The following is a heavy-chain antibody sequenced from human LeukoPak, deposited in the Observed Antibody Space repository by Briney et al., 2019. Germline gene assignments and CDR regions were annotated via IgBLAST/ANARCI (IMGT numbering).Heavy chain of an antibody. CDR3: AGDNTMVRGATDY. Sequence: SETLSLTCTVSGGSISSSNYYWDWIRQPPGKGLEWIGSIYHSGSTYYNPSLKSRVTISVDTSKNQFSLKLSSVTAADTAVYYCAGDNTMVRGATDYWGQGTLVTVSS. J-gene: IGHJ4*02. CDR2: IYHSGST. V-gene: IGHV4-39*07. D-gene: IGHD3-10*01. CDR1: GGSISSSNYY.